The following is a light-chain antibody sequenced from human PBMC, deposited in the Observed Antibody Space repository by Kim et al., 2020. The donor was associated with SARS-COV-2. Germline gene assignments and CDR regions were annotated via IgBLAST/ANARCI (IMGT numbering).Light chain of an antibody. CDR3: QQSYVTPLT. CDR2: AAA. Sequence: ASVGDSVTSTCRASQNIHNYLNWYQQTAGKAPTLLNFAAATLQPGVPSRFSGSGSGTEFTLTISRLQPEDVATYFCQQSYVTPLTFGGGTRVDIK. CDR1: QNIHNY. V-gene: IGKV1-39*01. J-gene: IGKJ4*02.